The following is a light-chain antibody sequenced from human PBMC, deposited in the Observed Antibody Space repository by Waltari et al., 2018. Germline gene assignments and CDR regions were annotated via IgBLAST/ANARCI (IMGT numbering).Light chain of an antibody. V-gene: IGLV2-14*01. J-gene: IGLJ2*01. CDR2: EVS. CDR1: SRDVGGYNY. Sequence: QSALTQPASVSGSPGQSITISCTRTSRDVGGYNYVSWYQQHPGKAPKLMIYEVSNRPSGVSNRFSGSKSGNTASLTISGLQAEDEADYYCSSYTSSSTLLFGGGTKLTVL. CDR3: SSYTSSSTLL.